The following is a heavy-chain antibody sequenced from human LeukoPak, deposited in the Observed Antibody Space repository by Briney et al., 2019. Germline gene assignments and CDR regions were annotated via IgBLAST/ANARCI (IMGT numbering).Heavy chain of an antibody. CDR3: AREPAYSGSYWDYYGMDV. Sequence: ASVKVSCKASGYTFTSYYMHWVRQAPGQGLEWMGIINPSGGSTSYAQKFQGRVTMTRDASTSTVYMELSSLRSEDTAVYYCAREPAYSGSYWDYYGMDVWGQGTTVTVSS. J-gene: IGHJ6*02. CDR2: INPSGGST. D-gene: IGHD1-26*01. V-gene: IGHV1-46*01. CDR1: GYTFTSYY.